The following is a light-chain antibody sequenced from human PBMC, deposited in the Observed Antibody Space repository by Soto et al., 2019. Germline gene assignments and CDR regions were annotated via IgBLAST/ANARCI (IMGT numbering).Light chain of an antibody. Sequence: EIVMTQSPATLSVSPGERATLSCRASQSVSSNLAWYQQKPGQAPRLIIYGASTRATGIPARFSGSGSGTEFTLTISSLPSEDFEVYYCQQYNNWPPYTFGQGTKLEIK. J-gene: IGKJ2*01. CDR2: GAS. V-gene: IGKV3-15*01. CDR3: QQYNNWPPYT. CDR1: QSVSSN.